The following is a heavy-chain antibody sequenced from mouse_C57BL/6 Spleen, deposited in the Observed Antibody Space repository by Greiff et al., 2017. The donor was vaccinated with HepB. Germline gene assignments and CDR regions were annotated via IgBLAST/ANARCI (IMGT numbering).Heavy chain of an antibody. CDR2: INPGSGGT. V-gene: IGHV1-54*01. Sequence: VQLVESGAELVRPGTSVKVSCKASGYAFTNYLIEWVKQRPGQGLEWIGVINPGSGGTNYNEKFKGKATLTADKSSSTAYMQLSSLTSEDSAVYFCARDYYGRNAMDYWGQGTSVTVSS. CDR1: GYAFTNYL. D-gene: IGHD1-1*01. J-gene: IGHJ4*01. CDR3: ARDYYGRNAMDY.